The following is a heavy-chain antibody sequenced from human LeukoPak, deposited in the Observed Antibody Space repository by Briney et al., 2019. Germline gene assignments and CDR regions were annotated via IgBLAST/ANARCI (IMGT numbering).Heavy chain of an antibody. CDR1: GFXFSDYY. J-gene: IGHJ4*02. D-gene: IGHD6-13*01. CDR2: IYYSGST. CDR3: AREEQQLVPYFDY. V-gene: IGHV4-59*12. Sequence: PGGSLRLSCAASGFXFSDYYISWIRQAPGKGLEWIGDIYYSGSTYYNPSLKSRVTISVDTSKNQFSLKLSSVTAADTAVYYCAREEQQLVPYFDYWGQGTLVTVSS.